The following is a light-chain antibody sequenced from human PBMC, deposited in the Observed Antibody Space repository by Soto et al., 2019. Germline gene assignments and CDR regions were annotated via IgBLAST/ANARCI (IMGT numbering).Light chain of an antibody. Sequence: DIVLTQSPATLSLSPGDRVTLSCRASQTVGRFLSWYQHSPGQGPRLLVYDASNRATGVPARFSGSGSETDFTLTISSLEPEDFAVYYCQKYNGAALTVGGGTKVDIK. V-gene: IGKV3-11*01. J-gene: IGKJ4*01. CDR1: QTVGRF. CDR3: QKYNGAALT. CDR2: DAS.